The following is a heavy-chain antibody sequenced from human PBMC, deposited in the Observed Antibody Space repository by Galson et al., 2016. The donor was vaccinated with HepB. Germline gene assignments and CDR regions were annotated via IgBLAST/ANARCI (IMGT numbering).Heavy chain of an antibody. CDR3: AKEYATVVSYGYFDY. Sequence: SLRLSSAASGFTFSSYAMSWVRQAPGKGLEWVSTISGNGINTYYADSVKGRFTISRNNFKNTLHVQMNSLRAEDTAVYYCAKEYATVVSYGYFDYWGQGALVTVSS. V-gene: IGHV3-23*01. CDR2: ISGNGINT. J-gene: IGHJ4*02. D-gene: IGHD4-23*01. CDR1: GFTFSSYA.